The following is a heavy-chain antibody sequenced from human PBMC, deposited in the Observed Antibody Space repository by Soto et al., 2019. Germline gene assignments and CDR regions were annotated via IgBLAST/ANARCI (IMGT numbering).Heavy chain of an antibody. J-gene: IGHJ3*02. CDR1: GGTFSSYA. V-gene: IGHV1-69*01. D-gene: IGHD2-15*01. CDR3: ARGGCSGGSCYFDAFDI. CDR2: IIPIFGTA. Sequence: QVQLVQSGAEVKKPGSSVKVSCKASGGTFSSYAISWVRQAPGQGLEWMGGIIPIFGTANYAQKFQGRVTIPADESTSTAYMELSSLRSEDTAVYYCARGGCSGGSCYFDAFDIWGQGTMVTVSS.